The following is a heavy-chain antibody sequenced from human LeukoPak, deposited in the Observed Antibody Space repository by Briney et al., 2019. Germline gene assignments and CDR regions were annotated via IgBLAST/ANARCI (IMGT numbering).Heavy chain of an antibody. V-gene: IGHV4-59*01. CDR2: IYYSGST. CDR3: AREKFPGYNYGTFDY. D-gene: IGHD5-18*01. Sequence: SETLSLTCTVSDDSISGYYWSWIRQPPGKGLEWIRFIYYSGSTNYNPSFKSRVTLSVDTSKNQFSLKLSSVTAADTAVYYCAREKFPGYNYGTFDYWGQGTLVTVSS. CDR1: DDSISGYY. J-gene: IGHJ4*02.